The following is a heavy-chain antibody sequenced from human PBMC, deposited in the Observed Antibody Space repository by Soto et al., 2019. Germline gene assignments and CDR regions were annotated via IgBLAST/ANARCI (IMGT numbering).Heavy chain of an antibody. CDR1: GASIISGDYF. CDR2: IYDSGSS. J-gene: IGHJ4*02. CDR3: AREKGYISGPKNFDY. V-gene: IGHV4-30-4*01. D-gene: IGHD5-12*01. Sequence: SETLSLTCTVSGASIISGDYFWIWIRQSPGKGLEWVGYIYDSGSSYYNPSLKSRVTMSVDTSKNQFSLKLRSVTATDTAVYYCAREKGYISGPKNFDYWGQGTLVTVS.